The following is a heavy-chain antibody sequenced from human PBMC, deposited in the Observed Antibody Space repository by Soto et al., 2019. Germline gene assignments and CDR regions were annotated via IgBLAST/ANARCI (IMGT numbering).Heavy chain of an antibody. D-gene: IGHD3-22*01. V-gene: IGHV1-69*02. CDR2: FIPMLGIA. Sequence: QVQLVQSGAEVKRPGSSVKVSCKASGDSFSRSTFSWVRQAPGKGLEWMGRFIPMLGIANYAQTCQGRVKITAHKSTSTVYMDLSSLRSQDTAVYYCASCYDDTSGNFDYWGQGTLVTVSS. CDR1: GDSFSRST. CDR3: ASCYDDTSGNFDY. J-gene: IGHJ4*02.